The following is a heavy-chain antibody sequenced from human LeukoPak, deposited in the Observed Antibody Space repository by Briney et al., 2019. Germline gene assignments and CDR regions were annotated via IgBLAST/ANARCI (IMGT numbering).Heavy chain of an antibody. CDR3: ARGGKATVVTM. Sequence: PSETLSLTWTVSGGSINSYYWSWIRQPAGKGLEWIGRIYSSGSTNYIPSLKSRVSMSVDTSKNQFSLKLTSVTAADTAVYYCARGGKATVVTMWGQGILVTVSS. CDR1: GGSINSYY. V-gene: IGHV4-4*07. CDR2: IYSSGST. J-gene: IGHJ4*02. D-gene: IGHD4-23*01.